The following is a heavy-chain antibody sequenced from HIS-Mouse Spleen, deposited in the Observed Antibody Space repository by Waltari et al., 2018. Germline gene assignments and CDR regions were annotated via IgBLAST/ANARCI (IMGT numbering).Heavy chain of an antibody. J-gene: IGHJ4*02. V-gene: IGHV1-8*01. CDR1: GYTFISYD. Sequence: QVQLVQSGAEVKKPGASVKVSCKAPGYTFISYDINWVRQATGQGLEWMGWMNTNSGNTGYAQKCQGRVTMTRNTSISTAYRELSSLRSEDTAVYYCARVYYDFWSDYYYWGQGTLVTVSS. CDR2: MNTNSGNT. D-gene: IGHD3-3*01. CDR3: ARVYYDFWSDYYY.